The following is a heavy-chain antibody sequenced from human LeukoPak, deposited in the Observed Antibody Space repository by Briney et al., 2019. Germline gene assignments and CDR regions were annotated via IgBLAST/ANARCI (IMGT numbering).Heavy chain of an antibody. V-gene: IGHV5-51*01. CDR2: IYPGDSDT. CDR1: GYSFTSYW. D-gene: IGHD6-13*01. J-gene: IGHJ6*02. CDR3: AVGLSSWYYYYGMDV. Sequence: PGESLQISCQGSGYSFTSYWIGWVRQMPGKGLEWMGIIYPGDSDTRYSPSFQGQVTISADKSISTAYLQWSSLKASDTAMYYCAVGLSSWYYYYGMDVWGQGTTVTVSS.